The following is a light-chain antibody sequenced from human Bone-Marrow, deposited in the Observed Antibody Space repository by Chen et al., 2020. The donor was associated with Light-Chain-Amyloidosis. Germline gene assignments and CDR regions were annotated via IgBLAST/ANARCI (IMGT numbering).Light chain of an antibody. V-gene: IGLV1-40*01. Sequence: QSVLTQPPSVSGAPGQRVTISCAGSSANIGTGYDVHWYQQPPGSAPKVVIYSNSNRPAGVPDRFAGSQSGTSASLVITGLQAEDEADYYCQTYDTTLSAPVFGGGTRLTVL. J-gene: IGLJ2*01. CDR2: SNS. CDR3: QTYDTTLSAPV. CDR1: SANIGTGYD.